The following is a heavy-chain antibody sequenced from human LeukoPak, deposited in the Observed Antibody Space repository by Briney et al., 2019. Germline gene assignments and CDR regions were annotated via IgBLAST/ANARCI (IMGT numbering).Heavy chain of an antibody. J-gene: IGHJ3*02. D-gene: IGHD4-17*01. CDR3: ARSWDTVADAFDI. CDR2: INPNSGGT. CDR1: GYTFTGYY. Sequence: ASVKVSCKASGYTFTGYYMHWVRQAPGQGLEWMGWINPNSGGTNYAQKFQGRVTMTRDTSISTAHMELSRLRSDDTAVYYCARSWDTVADAFDIWGQGTMVTVSS. V-gene: IGHV1-2*02.